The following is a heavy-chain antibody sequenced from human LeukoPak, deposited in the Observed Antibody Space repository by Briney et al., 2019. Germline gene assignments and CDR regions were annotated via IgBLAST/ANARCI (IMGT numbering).Heavy chain of an antibody. J-gene: IGHJ4*02. CDR1: GYTFTSYG. Sequence: ASVKVSCKASGYTFTSYGISWVRQAPGQGLEWMGWINPNSGGTNYAQKFQGRVTMTRDTSISTAYMELSRLRSDDTAVYYCARPGYCSSTSCYTKYNFNWGQGTLVTVSS. V-gene: IGHV1-2*02. D-gene: IGHD2-2*02. CDR3: ARPGYCSSTSCYTKYNFN. CDR2: INPNSGGT.